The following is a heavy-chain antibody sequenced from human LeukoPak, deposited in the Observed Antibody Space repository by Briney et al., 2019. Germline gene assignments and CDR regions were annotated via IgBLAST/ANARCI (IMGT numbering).Heavy chain of an antibody. CDR3: ARGYYDSSGYYGY. V-gene: IGHV3-21*01. J-gene: IGHJ4*02. CDR2: ISSSSSYI. CDR1: GFTFSSYS. Sequence: GGSLRLSCAASGFTFSSYSMNWVRQAPGEGLGWVSSISSSSSYIYYADSVKGRFTISRDNAKNSLYLQMNSLRAEDTAVYYCARGYYDSSGYYGYWGQGTLVTVSS. D-gene: IGHD3-22*01.